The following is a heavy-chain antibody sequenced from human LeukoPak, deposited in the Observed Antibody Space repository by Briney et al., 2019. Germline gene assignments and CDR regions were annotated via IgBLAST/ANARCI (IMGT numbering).Heavy chain of an antibody. D-gene: IGHD4-23*01. CDR1: GFTVSSNY. Sequence: GGSLRLSCAASGFTVSSNYMSWVRQAPGKGLEWVSVIYSGGSTYYADSVKGRFTISRDNSKNTLYLQMNSLRAEDTAVYYCASWSAGYDYGGKDWGQGTLVTVSS. J-gene: IGHJ4*02. CDR2: IYSGGST. CDR3: ASWSAGYDYGGKD. V-gene: IGHV3-53*01.